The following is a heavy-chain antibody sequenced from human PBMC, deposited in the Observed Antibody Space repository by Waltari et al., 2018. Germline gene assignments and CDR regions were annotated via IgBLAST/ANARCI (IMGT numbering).Heavy chain of an antibody. J-gene: IGHJ4*02. CDR2: INLNTGNP. CDR3: ARHEPAAGEVLDY. Sequence: QVQLVQSGAEVKKPGASVKVSCKASGYTFTGYYMHWVRQAPGQGLEWMGRINLNTGNPHYEQKFQGRVTMTRDTSSSTAYMDLIRLGSDDTAVYYCARHEPAAGEVLDYWGQGTLVTVSS. CDR1: GYTFTGYY. V-gene: IGHV1-2*06. D-gene: IGHD6-13*01.